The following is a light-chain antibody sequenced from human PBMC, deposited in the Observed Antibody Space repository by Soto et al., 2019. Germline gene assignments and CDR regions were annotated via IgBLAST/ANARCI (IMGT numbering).Light chain of an antibody. V-gene: IGLV2-11*01. Sequence: SVVTEPRSVSGSTGQAVSISCSGTSSDVGGYNYVSWYQQHPGKAPKVIIYDVSKRPSGVPDRFSGSKSGTTASLTISGLQSEDEADYYCCSYAGRYIYVFGTGTNVTVL. CDR3: CSYAGRYIYV. CDR2: DVS. J-gene: IGLJ1*01. CDR1: SSDVGGYNY.